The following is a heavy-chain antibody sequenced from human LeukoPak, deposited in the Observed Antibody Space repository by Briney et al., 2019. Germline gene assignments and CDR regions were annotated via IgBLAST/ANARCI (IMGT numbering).Heavy chain of an antibody. J-gene: IGHJ4*02. D-gene: IGHD3-10*01. CDR1: GFTFDDYA. CDR2: ISWNSGSI. V-gene: IGHV3-9*01. Sequence: GGSLRLSCAASGFTFDDYAMHWVRQAPGKGLEWVSGISWNSGSIGYADSVKGRFTISRDNAKNSLYLQMNSLRAEDTALYYCAKGLVRIPYGDFDYWGQGTLVTVSS. CDR3: AKGLVRIPYGDFDY.